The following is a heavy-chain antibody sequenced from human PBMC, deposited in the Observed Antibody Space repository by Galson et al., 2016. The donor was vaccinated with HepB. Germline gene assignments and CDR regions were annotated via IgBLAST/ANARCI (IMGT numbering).Heavy chain of an antibody. V-gene: IGHV1-18*01. Sequence: QSGAEVKRPGASVKVSCRASAHTFSSYGIMWVRQAPGQGLEWTGWISAHDGNTRYSQQFLGRLTLTTDTPTSTAYMDLRSLRSDDTAVYYCAREGDWGQGTLVTVSS. CDR2: ISAHDGNT. CDR3: AREGD. J-gene: IGHJ4*02. CDR1: AHTFSSYG.